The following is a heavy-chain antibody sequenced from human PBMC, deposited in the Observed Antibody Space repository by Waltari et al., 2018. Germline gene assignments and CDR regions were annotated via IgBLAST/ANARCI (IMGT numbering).Heavy chain of an antibody. Sequence: QLQLQESGPGLVKPSETLSLTCPVSGGSISSSSYYWGGIRQPPGKGLEWIGSIYYSGSTYYNPSLKSRVTISVDTSKNQFSLKLSSVTAADTAVYYCARPPSGGRFGGDYWGQGTLVTVSS. V-gene: IGHV4-39*01. CDR2: IYYSGST. D-gene: IGHD3-10*01. CDR3: ARPPSGGRFGGDY. J-gene: IGHJ4*02. CDR1: GGSISSSSYY.